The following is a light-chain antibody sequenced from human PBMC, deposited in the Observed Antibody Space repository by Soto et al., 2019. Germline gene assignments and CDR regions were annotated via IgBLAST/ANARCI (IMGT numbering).Light chain of an antibody. J-gene: IGLJ1*01. V-gene: IGLV2-23*01. CDR2: EGS. Sequence: QSALTQPASVSGSPGQSITISCTGTSIDVGSYNLVSWYQQHPGKAPKLMIYEGSKRPSGVSNRFSGSKSGNTASLTISGLQAEDEADYYCCSYAGSSLLYVFGTGTKVTVL. CDR1: SIDVGSYNL. CDR3: CSYAGSSLLYV.